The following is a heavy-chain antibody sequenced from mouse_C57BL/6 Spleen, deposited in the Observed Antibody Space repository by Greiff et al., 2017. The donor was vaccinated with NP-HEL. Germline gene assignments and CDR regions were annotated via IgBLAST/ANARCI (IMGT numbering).Heavy chain of an antibody. J-gene: IGHJ4*01. V-gene: IGHV1-80*01. CDR3: ARGSTGGAMDY. Sequence: VQLQQSGAELVKPGASVKISCKASGYAFSSYWMNWVKQRPGKGLEWIGQIYPGDGDTNSNGKFKGKATLTADKSSSTAYMQLSSLTSEDSAVYFCARGSTGGAMDYWGQGTSVTVSS. CDR1: GYAFSSYW. D-gene: IGHD4-1*02. CDR2: IYPGDGDT.